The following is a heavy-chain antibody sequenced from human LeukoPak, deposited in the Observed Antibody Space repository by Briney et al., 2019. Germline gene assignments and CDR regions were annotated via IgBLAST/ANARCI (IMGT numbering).Heavy chain of an antibody. J-gene: IGHJ4*02. CDR2: IYYSGST. CDR3: ARDSSIDYGSGFVYDY. Sequence: SETLSLTSTVSGGSISSYYWSWIRQPPGKGLEWFGYIYYSGSTNYNPSLKSRVTISVDTSKNQFSLKRSSVTASDTAVYYCARDSSIDYGSGFVYDYWGQGTLVTVSS. CDR1: GGSISSYY. D-gene: IGHD3-10*01. V-gene: IGHV4-59*01.